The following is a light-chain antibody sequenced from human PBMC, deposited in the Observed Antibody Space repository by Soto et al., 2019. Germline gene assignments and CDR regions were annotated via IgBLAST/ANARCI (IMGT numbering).Light chain of an antibody. CDR3: QSYDSSLINSV. CDR1: FSNIGAGYN. CDR2: GNS. J-gene: IGLJ3*02. Sequence: QSVLTQPPSVSGVPGQWVTISCTGSFSNIGAGYNVHWYQQFPGTVPKLLIYGNSNRPSGVPDRFSGSKSGTSASLAITGLQAEDEADYYCQSYDSSLINSVFGGGTKLTVL. V-gene: IGLV1-40*01.